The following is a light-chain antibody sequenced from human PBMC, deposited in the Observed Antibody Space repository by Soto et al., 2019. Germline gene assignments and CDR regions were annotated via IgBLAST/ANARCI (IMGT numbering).Light chain of an antibody. Sequence: QSALTQPASVSGSPGQSLTISCTGSSNDVGGHNYVSWYRQYPGKPPKLMIFEVSNRPSGVSNRFSGSKSGNMASLTISGLHTDDEADYYCSSYTDNTTLLFGGGTKVTVL. CDR2: EVS. CDR3: SSYTDNTTLL. V-gene: IGLV2-14*01. J-gene: IGLJ2*01. CDR1: SNDVGGHNY.